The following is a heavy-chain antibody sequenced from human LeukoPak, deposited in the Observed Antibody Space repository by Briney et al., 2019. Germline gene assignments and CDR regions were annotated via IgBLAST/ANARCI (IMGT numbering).Heavy chain of an antibody. V-gene: IGHV3-23*01. J-gene: IGHJ6*02. CDR1: GFTFSTYA. D-gene: IGHD3-10*01. CDR2: ISDSGGTT. Sequence: GGSLRLSCAASGFTFSTYAMSWVRQAPGKGLEWVSTISDSGGTTYYAESVEGRFTISRDNSKNTLYLHMNSLRAEDTALYYCVKYTIYYFGMDVWGQGTTVTVSS. CDR3: VKYTIYYFGMDV.